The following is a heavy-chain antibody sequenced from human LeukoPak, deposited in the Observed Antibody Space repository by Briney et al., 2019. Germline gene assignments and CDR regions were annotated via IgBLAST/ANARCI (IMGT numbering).Heavy chain of an antibody. CDR1: GFTFSSYA. CDR2: ISGSGGST. Sequence: GGSLRLSCAASGFTFSSYAMSWVREAPGKGLEWVSAISGSGGSTYYADSVKGRFTISRDNSKHTLYLQMNSLGAEDTAVYYCAKGIELLHYYGMDVWGQRTTVTVSS. D-gene: IGHD1-26*01. CDR3: AKGIELLHYYGMDV. J-gene: IGHJ6*02. V-gene: IGHV3-23*01.